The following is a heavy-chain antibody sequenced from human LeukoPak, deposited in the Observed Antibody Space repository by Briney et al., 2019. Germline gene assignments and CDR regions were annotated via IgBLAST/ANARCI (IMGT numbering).Heavy chain of an antibody. CDR2: ISSSSSTI. Sequence: PGGSLRLSCAASGFTFSSYNMNWVRQAPGKGLEWVSYISSSSSTIYYADSVKGRFTISRDNAKNSLYLQMNSLRAEDTAVYYCARDPGGNPIDYWGQGTLVTVSS. CDR1: GFTFSSYN. J-gene: IGHJ4*02. D-gene: IGHD4-23*01. V-gene: IGHV3-48*01. CDR3: ARDPGGNPIDY.